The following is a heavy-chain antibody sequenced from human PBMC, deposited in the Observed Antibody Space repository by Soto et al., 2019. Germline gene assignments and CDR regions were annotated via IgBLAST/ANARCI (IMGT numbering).Heavy chain of an antibody. CDR3: ARVHYDILTGSSPGAFDI. D-gene: IGHD3-9*01. CDR1: GGSFSGYY. CDR2: INHSGRT. Sequence: SETLSLTCAVYGGSFSGYYWSWIRQPPGKGLEWIGEINHSGRTNYNPSLKSRVTISVDTSKNQFSLKLSSVTAADTAVYYCARVHYDILTGSSPGAFDIWGQGTMVTVSS. J-gene: IGHJ3*02. V-gene: IGHV4-34*01.